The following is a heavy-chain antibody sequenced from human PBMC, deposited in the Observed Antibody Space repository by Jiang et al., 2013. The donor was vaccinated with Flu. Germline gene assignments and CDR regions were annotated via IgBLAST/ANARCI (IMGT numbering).Heavy chain of an antibody. CDR2: IYLDDDK. Sequence: PTQTLTLTCTFSGFSLSTSGVGVGWIRQPPGKALEWLALIYLDDDKRYSPSLKSRLTITKDTSKNQVVLTMTNMDPVDTATYYCAHRYCSGGSCYSGWFDPWGQGTLVTVSS. V-gene: IGHV2-5*02. CDR3: AHRYCSGGSCYSGWFDP. J-gene: IGHJ5*02. CDR1: GFSLSTSGVG. D-gene: IGHD2-15*01.